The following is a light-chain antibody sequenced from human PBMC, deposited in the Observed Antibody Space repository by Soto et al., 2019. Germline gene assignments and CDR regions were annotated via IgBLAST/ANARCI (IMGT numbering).Light chain of an antibody. CDR2: DAS. CDR3: QQRSNWPPT. J-gene: IGKJ1*01. CDR1: QSISIN. V-gene: IGKV3-11*01. Sequence: EVVMTQSPATLSVSPGERATLFCRASQSISINMAWYQQKPGQAPRLLIYDASNRATGIPARFSGSGSGTDFTLTISSLEPEDFAVYYCQQRSNWPPTFGQGTKVDIK.